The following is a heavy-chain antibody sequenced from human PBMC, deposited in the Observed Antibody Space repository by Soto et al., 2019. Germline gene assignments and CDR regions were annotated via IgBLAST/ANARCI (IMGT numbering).Heavy chain of an antibody. V-gene: IGHV4-31*03. J-gene: IGHJ5*02. CDR1: GASLSIGGYY. CDR2: VYFTGTT. D-gene: IGHD4-4*01. Sequence: SETLSLTCTVSGASLSIGGYYWSWLRQQPGKGLEWIGYVYFTGTTYYNPSLKSRLSLSVETSKNQFSLKLTSVTAADTAVYYCARDGTSNHNYSDPWGPGTLVTVSS. CDR3: ARDGTSNHNYSDP.